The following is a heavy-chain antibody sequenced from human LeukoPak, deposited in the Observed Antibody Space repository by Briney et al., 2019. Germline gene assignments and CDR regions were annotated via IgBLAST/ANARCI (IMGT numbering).Heavy chain of an antibody. Sequence: PGGCLRLSCAAAGFTVGDTYMTWVSQPPGKGLEWVSGINRNGGSTDYADSVKGRFTISRDNAKNSHFLQMNSLRVEDTALYCCARGFRNGPFDCWGQGTLVTVSS. J-gene: IGHJ4*02. D-gene: IGHD2-8*01. CDR1: GFTVGDTY. CDR2: INRNGGST. V-gene: IGHV3-20*04. CDR3: ARGFRNGPFDC.